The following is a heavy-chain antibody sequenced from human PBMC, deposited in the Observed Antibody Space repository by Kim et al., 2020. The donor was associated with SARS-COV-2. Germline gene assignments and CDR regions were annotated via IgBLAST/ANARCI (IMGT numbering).Heavy chain of an antibody. CDR2: ISSSSSYI. D-gene: IGHD6-13*01. Sequence: GRSLRLSCAASGFTFSSYSMNWVRQAPGKGLEWVSSISSSSSYIYYADSVKGRFTISRDNAKNSLYLQMNSLRAEDTAVYYCARDTSSWYIAEYFQHWGQGTLVTVSS. V-gene: IGHV3-21*01. CDR3: ARDTSSWYIAEYFQH. CDR1: GFTFSSYS. J-gene: IGHJ1*01.